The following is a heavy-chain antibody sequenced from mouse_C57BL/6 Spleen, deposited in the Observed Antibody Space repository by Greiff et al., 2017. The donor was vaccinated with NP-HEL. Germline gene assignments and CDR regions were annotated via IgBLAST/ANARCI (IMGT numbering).Heavy chain of an antibody. V-gene: IGHV5-16*01. Sequence: EVQVVESEGGLVQPGSSMKLSCTASGFTFSDYYMAWVRQVPEKGLEWVANINYDGSSTYYLDSLKSRFIISRDNAKNILYLQMSSLKSEDTATYYCARVPYYYGSSLYYAMDYWGQGTSVTVSS. CDR1: GFTFSDYY. J-gene: IGHJ4*01. D-gene: IGHD1-1*01. CDR2: INYDGSST. CDR3: ARVPYYYGSSLYYAMDY.